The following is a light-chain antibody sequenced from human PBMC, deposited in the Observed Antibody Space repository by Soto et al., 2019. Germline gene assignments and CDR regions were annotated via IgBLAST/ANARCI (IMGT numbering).Light chain of an antibody. Sequence: QLVLTQPASVSGSPGQSITISCTGTSSDVGGYNYVSWYQQHPGKAPKLMIYEVSNRPSGVSDRFSGSKSGTSASLAISGLRSEDEADYHCAAWDDSLSGPVFGGGTKLTVL. CDR3: AAWDDSLSGPV. CDR2: EVS. CDR1: SSDVGGYNY. V-gene: IGLV2-14*01. J-gene: IGLJ2*01.